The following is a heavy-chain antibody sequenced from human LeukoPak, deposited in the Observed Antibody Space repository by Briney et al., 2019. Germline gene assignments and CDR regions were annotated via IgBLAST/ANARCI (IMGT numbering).Heavy chain of an antibody. CDR1: GFTFSSYG. CDR2: ISYDGSNK. J-gene: IGHJ3*02. Sequence: QPGGSLRLSCAASGFTFSSYGMHWVRQAPGKGLEWVAVISYDGSNKYYADSVKGRFTISRDNSKNTLYLQMNSLRAEDTDVYYCAKDPASVASGYSWVGAFDIWGQGTMVTVSS. D-gene: IGHD3-22*01. V-gene: IGHV3-30*18. CDR3: AKDPASVASGYSWVGAFDI.